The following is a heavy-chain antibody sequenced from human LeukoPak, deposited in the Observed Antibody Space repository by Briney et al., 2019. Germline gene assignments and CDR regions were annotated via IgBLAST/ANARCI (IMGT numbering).Heavy chain of an antibody. D-gene: IGHD3-22*01. J-gene: IGHJ6*02. Sequence: ASVKVSCKASGYTFTSYAMHWVRQAPGQGLEWMGWISAYNGNTNYAQKLQGRVTMTTDTSTSTAYMELRSLRSDDTAVYYCARGYDSSGYYSVYYYYGMDVWGQGTTVTVSS. V-gene: IGHV1-18*01. CDR1: GYTFTSYA. CDR2: ISAYNGNT. CDR3: ARGYDSSGYYSVYYYYGMDV.